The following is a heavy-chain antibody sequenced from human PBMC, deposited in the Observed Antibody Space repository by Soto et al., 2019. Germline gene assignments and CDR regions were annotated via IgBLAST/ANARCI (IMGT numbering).Heavy chain of an antibody. V-gene: IGHV1-69*01. D-gene: IGHD3-22*01. J-gene: IGHJ4*02. CDR2: IIPIFGTA. CDR1: GGTFSSYA. CDR3: ARGTYYDSSGHASYFDY. Sequence: QVQLVQSGAEVKKPGSSVKVSCKASGGTFSSYAISWVRQAPGQGLEWMGGIIPIFGTANYAQKFQGRVTITADEATSTAYMELSSLRSEDTAVYYCARGTYYDSSGHASYFDYWGQGTLVTVSS.